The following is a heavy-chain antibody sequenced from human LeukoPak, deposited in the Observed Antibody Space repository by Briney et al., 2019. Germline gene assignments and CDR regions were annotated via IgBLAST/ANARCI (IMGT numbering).Heavy chain of an antibody. CDR2: ISYDGSNK. CDR3: AKGGLYRGSGSYYADY. D-gene: IGHD3-10*01. V-gene: IGHV3-30*18. CDR1: GFTFSSYG. J-gene: IGHJ4*02. Sequence: GGSLRLSCAASGFTFSSYGMHWVRQAPGKGPEWVAVISYDGSNKYYADSVKGRFTISRDNSKNTLYLQMNSLRAEDTAVYYCAKGGLYRGSGSYYADYWGQGTLVTVSS.